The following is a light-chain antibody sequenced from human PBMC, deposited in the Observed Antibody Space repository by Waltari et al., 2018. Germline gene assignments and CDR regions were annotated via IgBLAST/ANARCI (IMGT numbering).Light chain of an antibody. V-gene: IGKV1-5*03. CDR3: QQYNSYSLLS. CDR1: QSISKW. Sequence: IQMTQSPSTLSATVGDRVIFSCRASQSISKWLAWYQQKPGKDPKLLVYKASSLGSGVLSRCSSSRSGTEFTLTISSLQPDDFAAYYCQQYNSYSLLSFGGGTKVEIK. CDR2: KAS. J-gene: IGKJ4*01.